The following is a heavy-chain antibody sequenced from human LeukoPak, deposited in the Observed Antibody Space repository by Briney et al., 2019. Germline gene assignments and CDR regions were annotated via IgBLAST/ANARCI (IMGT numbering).Heavy chain of an antibody. V-gene: IGHV4-59*08. CDR2: IYYSGST. D-gene: IGHD6-13*01. Sequence: SETLSLTCTVSGGSISSYYWSWIRQPPGKGLEWIGNIYYSGSTNYSPSLKSRVTISVDTSKNQFSLKLSSVTAADTAVYYCARHGGYSSSSDYWGQGTLVTVSS. J-gene: IGHJ4*02. CDR3: ARHGGYSSSSDY. CDR1: GGSISSYY.